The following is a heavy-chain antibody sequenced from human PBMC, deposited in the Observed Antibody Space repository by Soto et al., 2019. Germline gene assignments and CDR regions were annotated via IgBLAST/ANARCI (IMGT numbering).Heavy chain of an antibody. V-gene: IGHV3-23*01. CDR3: AKVDETHYYGSGSYYNDMHFDY. Sequence: PGGSLRLSCAASGFTFSSYAMSWVRQAPGKGLEWVSAISGSGGSTYYADSVKGRFTISRDNSKNTLYLQMNSLRAEDTVVYYCAKVDETHYYGSGSYYNDMHFDYWGQGTLVTVSS. D-gene: IGHD3-10*01. J-gene: IGHJ4*02. CDR1: GFTFSSYA. CDR2: ISGSGGST.